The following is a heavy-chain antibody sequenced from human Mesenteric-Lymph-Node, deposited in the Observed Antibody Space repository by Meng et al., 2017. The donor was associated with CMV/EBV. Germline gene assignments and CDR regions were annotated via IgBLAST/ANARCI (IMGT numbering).Heavy chain of an antibody. CDR2: TYYRSKWYN. CDR3: ARNVLLWFGELSDNWFDP. V-gene: IGHV6-1*01. Sequence: NSAAWNWIRQSPSRGLEWRGRTYYRSKWYNDYAVSVKSRITINPDTSKNQFSLQLNSVTPEDTAVYYCARNVLLWFGELSDNWFDPWGQGTLVTVSS. J-gene: IGHJ5*02. D-gene: IGHD3-10*01. CDR1: NSAA.